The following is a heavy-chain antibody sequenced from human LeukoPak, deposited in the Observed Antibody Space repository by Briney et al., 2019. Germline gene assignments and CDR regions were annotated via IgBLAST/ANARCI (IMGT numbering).Heavy chain of an antibody. V-gene: IGHV3-30*04. D-gene: IGHD5/OR15-5a*01. CDR2: ISYDGSNK. CDR1: GFTFSSYA. J-gene: IGHJ4*02. Sequence: GGSLRLSCAASGFTFSSYAMHWVRQAPGKGLEWVAVISYDGSNKYYADSVKGRFTISRDNSKNTLYLQMNSLRAEDTAVYYCARGRGNSFCWGQGTLVTASS. CDR3: ARGRGNSFC.